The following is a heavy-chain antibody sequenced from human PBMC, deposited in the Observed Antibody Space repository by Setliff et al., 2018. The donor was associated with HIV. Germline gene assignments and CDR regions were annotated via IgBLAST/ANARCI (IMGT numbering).Heavy chain of an antibody. V-gene: IGHV1-2*06. D-gene: IGHD5-12*01. CDR1: GFLVTGYN. J-gene: IGHJ4*02. CDR3: ARGSVGGGGGYDLTLFDY. Sequence: ASVKVSCKALGFLVTGYNVHWVRQAPGHGPEWLGRINPNNGGTNYAQKLQGRVTMSLDTSNSTVYLELKALTPGDTAVYYCARGSVGGGGGYDLTLFDYWGQGALVTVSS. CDR2: INPNNGGT.